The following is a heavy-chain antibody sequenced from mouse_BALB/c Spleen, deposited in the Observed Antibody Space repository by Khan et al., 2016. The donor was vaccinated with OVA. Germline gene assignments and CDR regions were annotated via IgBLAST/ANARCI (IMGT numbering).Heavy chain of an antibody. CDR1: GYTFTDYN. CDR3: ARELCAWVPY. CDR2: IYPGSNNP. J-gene: IGHJ3*01. Sequence: QMQLEESGAELARPGASVKLSCKASGYTFTDYNINWVKQRTGQGLEWIGEIYPGSNNPYYNDKFKGKATLTADKSSSTAYMQLNSLKTEDSAVYFCARELCAWVPYWGQGTLVTVSA. V-gene: IGHV1-77*01.